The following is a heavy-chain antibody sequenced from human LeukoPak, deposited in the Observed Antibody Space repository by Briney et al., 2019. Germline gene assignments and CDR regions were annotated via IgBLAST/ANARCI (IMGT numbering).Heavy chain of an antibody. J-gene: IGHJ6*02. D-gene: IGHD6-13*01. CDR1: GFTFSSYA. CDR3: AKGGRVWSGSWYQGLGV. CDR2: ISGSGGST. V-gene: IGHV3-23*01. Sequence: GGSLRLSCAASGFTFSSYAMSWVRQAPGKGLEWVSAISGSGGSTYYADSVKGRFTISRDNSKNTLYLQMNSLRAEDTAVYYCAKGGRVWSGSWYQGLGVWGQGTTVTVSS.